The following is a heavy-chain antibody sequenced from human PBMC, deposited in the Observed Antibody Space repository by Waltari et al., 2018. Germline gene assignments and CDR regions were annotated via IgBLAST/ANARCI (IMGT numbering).Heavy chain of an antibody. V-gene: IGHV4-38-2*01. CDR2: IYHSGST. D-gene: IGHD4-17*01. Sequence: QVQLQESGPGLVKPSETLSLTCAVSGYSISSGYYWGWIRQPPGKGLEWIGSIYHSGSTYYNPSLKSRVTISVDTSKNQFSLKLSSVTAADTAVYYCARGYDGDPPSMDVWGQGTTVTVSS. CDR1: GYSISSGYY. CDR3: ARGYDGDPPSMDV. J-gene: IGHJ6*02.